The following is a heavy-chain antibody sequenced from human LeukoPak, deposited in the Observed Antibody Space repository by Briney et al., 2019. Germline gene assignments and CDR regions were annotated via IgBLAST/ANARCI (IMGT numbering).Heavy chain of an antibody. J-gene: IGHJ3*02. CDR3: ARSIITIIPAGAFDI. D-gene: IGHD3-22*01. Sequence: SETLSLTCTVSGGSISSYYWSWIRQPPGKGLEWIGYIYYSGSTNYNPSLKSRVTISVDTSKNQFSLKLSSVTAADTAVYYCARSIITIIPAGAFDIWGQGTMVTVSS. CDR2: IYYSGST. CDR1: GGSISSYY. V-gene: IGHV4-59*01.